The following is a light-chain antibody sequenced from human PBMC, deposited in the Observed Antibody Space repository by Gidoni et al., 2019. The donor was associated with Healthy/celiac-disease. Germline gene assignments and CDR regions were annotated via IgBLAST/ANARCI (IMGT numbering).Light chain of an antibody. CDR2: DAS. J-gene: IGKJ2*01. CDR3: QQYNSYSYT. CDR1: QSISSW. Sequence: DIQMTQSPSTLSASVGDRVTITCRASQSISSWFAWYQQKPGKAPKLLIYDASSLESGVPSRFSGSGSGTEFTLTISSLQPDDFATYYCQQYNSYSYTFXXXTKLEIK. V-gene: IGKV1-5*01.